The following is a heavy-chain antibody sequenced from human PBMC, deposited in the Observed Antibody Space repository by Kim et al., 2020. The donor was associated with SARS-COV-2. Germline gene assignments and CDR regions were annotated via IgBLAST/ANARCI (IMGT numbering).Heavy chain of an antibody. CDR3: ARDGNYYDSSGSPYFDY. CDR2: ISSSSSYI. Sequence: GGSLRLSCAASGFTFSSYSMNWVRQAPGKGLEWVSSISSSSSYIYYADSVKGRFTISRDNAKNSLYLQMNSLRAEDTAVYYCARDGNYYDSSGSPYFDYWGQGTLVTVSS. CDR1: GFTFSSYS. V-gene: IGHV3-21*01. D-gene: IGHD3-22*01. J-gene: IGHJ4*02.